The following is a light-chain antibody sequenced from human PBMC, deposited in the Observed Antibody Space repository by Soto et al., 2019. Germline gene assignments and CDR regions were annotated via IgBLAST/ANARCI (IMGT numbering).Light chain of an antibody. CDR2: GIN. J-gene: IGLJ2*01. CDR3: AAWDESLNGLV. V-gene: IGLV1-44*01. CDR1: SSNIGSNT. Sequence: QSVLTQPPSASGTPGQRVTISCSGSSSNIGSNTVNWYQQLPGTAPKLLMFGINQRPSGVPDRFSDSKSGTSASLAISGLQSEDEADYYCAAWDESLNGLVFGGGTKLTVL.